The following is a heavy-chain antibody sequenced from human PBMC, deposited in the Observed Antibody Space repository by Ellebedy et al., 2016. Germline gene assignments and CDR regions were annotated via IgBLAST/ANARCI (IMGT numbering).Heavy chain of an antibody. Sequence: GESLKISXAASGFTLSSYAMDWVRQAPGGGLEWISTISGDGDIIFSADSVKGRFTISRDNSRYTLYLQMDSLRAADTAVYYCYYGHYSGYWGQGTLVTVSS. D-gene: IGHD4-17*01. J-gene: IGHJ4*02. CDR3: YYGHYSGY. CDR1: GFTLSSYA. CDR2: ISGDGDII. V-gene: IGHV3-23*01.